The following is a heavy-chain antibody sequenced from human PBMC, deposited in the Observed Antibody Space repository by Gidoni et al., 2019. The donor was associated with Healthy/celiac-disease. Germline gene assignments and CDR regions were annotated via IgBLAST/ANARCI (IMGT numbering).Heavy chain of an antibody. Sequence: QVQLQESGPGLVKPSQTLSLTCTVSGGSFSSGGYYWSWIRQHPGKGLEWIGYIYYSGSTYYNPSLKSRVTISVDTSKNQLSLKLSSVTAADTAVYYCARETDYYDSSGYYYVAYFDYWGQGTLVTVSS. CDR2: IYYSGST. CDR1: GGSFSSGGYY. V-gene: IGHV4-31*03. D-gene: IGHD3-22*01. J-gene: IGHJ4*02. CDR3: ARETDYYDSSGYYYVAYFDY.